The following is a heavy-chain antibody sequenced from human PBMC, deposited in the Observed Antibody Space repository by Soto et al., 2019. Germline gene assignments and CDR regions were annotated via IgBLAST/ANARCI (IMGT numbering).Heavy chain of an antibody. CDR2: IIPIFGTA. V-gene: IGHV1-69*13. J-gene: IGHJ4*02. D-gene: IGHD5-12*01. CDR3: ARGGYPSIDY. Sequence: SVKVSCKASGYTFTSFGISWVRQAPGQGLEWMGGIIPIFGTANYAQKFQGRVTITADESTSTAYMELSSLRSEDTAVYYCARGGYPSIDYWGQGTLVTVSS. CDR1: GYTFTSFG.